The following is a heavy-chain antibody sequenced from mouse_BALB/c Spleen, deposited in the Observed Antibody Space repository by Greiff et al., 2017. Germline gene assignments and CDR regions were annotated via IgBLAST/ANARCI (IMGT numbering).Heavy chain of an antibody. CDR2: ISDGGSYT. CDR1: GFTFSDYY. CDR3: ARGGDYDERFAY. J-gene: IGHJ3*01. D-gene: IGHD2-4*01. Sequence: EVKLQESGGGLVKPGGSLKLSCAASGFTFSDYYMYWVRQTPEKRLEWVATISDGGSYTYYPDSVKGRFTISRDNAKNNLYLQMSSLKSEDTAMYYCARGGDYDERFAYWGQGTLVTVSA. V-gene: IGHV5-4*02.